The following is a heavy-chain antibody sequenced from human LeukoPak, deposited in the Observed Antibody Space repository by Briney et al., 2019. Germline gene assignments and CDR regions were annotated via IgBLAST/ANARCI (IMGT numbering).Heavy chain of an antibody. CDR3: ARDSDGWGKDSLGVGY. J-gene: IGHJ4*02. D-gene: IGHD5-24*01. V-gene: IGHV4-39*07. CDR1: GGSISSSSYY. CDR2: IYYSGST. Sequence: SETLSLTCTVSGGSISSSSYYWGWIRQPPGKGLEWIGSIYYSGSTYYNPSLKSRVTISVDTSKNQFSLKLSSVTAADTAVYYCARDSDGWGKDSLGVGYWGQGTLVTVSS.